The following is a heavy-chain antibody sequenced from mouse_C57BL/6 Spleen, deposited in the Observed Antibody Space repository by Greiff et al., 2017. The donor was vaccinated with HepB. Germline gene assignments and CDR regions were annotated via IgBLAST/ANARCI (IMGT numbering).Heavy chain of an antibody. V-gene: IGHV5-17*01. D-gene: IGHD1-1*01. J-gene: IGHJ4*01. CDR3: AGYGSSYDYAMDY. Sequence: EVMLVESGGGLVKPGGSLKLSCAASGFTFSDYGMHWVRQAPEKGLEWVAYISSGSSTIYYADTVKGRFTISRDNAKNTLFLQMTSLRSEDTAMYYCAGYGSSYDYAMDYWGQGTSVTVSS. CDR1: GFTFSDYG. CDR2: ISSGSSTI.